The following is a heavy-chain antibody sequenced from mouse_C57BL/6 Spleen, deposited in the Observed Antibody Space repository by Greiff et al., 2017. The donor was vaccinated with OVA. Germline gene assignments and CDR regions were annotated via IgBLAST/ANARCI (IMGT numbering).Heavy chain of an antibody. D-gene: IGHD2-4*01. CDR2: ISYDGSN. Sequence: EVQLVESGPGLVKPSQSLSLTCSVTGYSITSGYYWNWIRQFPGNKLEWMGYISYDGSNNYNPSLKNRISITRDTSKNQFFLKLNSVTTEDTATYYCASIYYDYDETYWGQGTLVTVSA. V-gene: IGHV3-6*01. CDR3: ASIYYDYDETY. CDR1: GYSITSGYY. J-gene: IGHJ3*01.